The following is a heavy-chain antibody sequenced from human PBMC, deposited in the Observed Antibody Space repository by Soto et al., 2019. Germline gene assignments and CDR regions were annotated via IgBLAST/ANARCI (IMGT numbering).Heavy chain of an antibody. CDR1: GYSFTSYW. CDR2: IDPSDSYT. CDR3: ARREITAPYYYGMDV. Sequence: PGESRKISCXGSGYSFTSYWISWVRQMPGKGLEWMGRIDPSDSYTNYSPSFQGHVTISADKSISTAYLQWSSLKASDTAMYYCARREITAPYYYGMDVWGQGTTVTVSS. D-gene: IGHD6-6*01. J-gene: IGHJ6*02. V-gene: IGHV5-10-1*01.